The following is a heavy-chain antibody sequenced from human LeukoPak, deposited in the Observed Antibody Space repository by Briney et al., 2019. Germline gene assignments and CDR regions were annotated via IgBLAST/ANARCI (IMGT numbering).Heavy chain of an antibody. Sequence: GSLILSCAAAGFTVSNFAMSWVRQAPGKGLEWVSVVSGSGGSTYYADSVKGRFTISRDNSKNTLYLQMNSLRAEDTAVYYCAKDQSVGGTPGDPFDIWGQGTMVTVSS. CDR3: AKDQSVGGTPGDPFDI. CDR1: GFTVSNFA. J-gene: IGHJ3*02. CDR2: VSGSGGST. V-gene: IGHV3-23*01. D-gene: IGHD1-26*01.